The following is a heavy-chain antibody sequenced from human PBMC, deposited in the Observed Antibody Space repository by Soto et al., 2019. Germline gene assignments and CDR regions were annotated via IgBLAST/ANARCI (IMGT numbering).Heavy chain of an antibody. CDR3: AKDLVPNTVTTCGS. Sequence: QVQLVESGGGVVQPGRSLRLSCAASGFTFDSYGMHWVRQAPGKGLEWVAVISSDGNNKYYADSVKGRFTISRDNFNNTRYLQMSSLGADDTAVFYCAKDLVPNTVTTCGSWGQGTLVTVSS. CDR1: GFTFDSYG. CDR2: ISSDGNNK. D-gene: IGHD4-17*01. V-gene: IGHV3-30*18. J-gene: IGHJ5*02.